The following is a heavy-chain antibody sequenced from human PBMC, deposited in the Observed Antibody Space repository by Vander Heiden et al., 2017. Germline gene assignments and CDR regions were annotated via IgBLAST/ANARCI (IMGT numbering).Heavy chain of an antibody. CDR1: GYTILSYY. Sequence: QVHLVQSGAEVKHPGAPEKVSCTTPGYTILSYYMHWMRQAPAQGLEWMGIMNPGGGSTTYAQKFQGRVTMTRDTSTSTVYMELSGLRSEDTAVYYCARGNGVVSNGWFHFDYWGQGTLVTVSS. V-gene: IGHV1-46*01. CDR2: MNPGGGST. D-gene: IGHD6-19*01. J-gene: IGHJ4*02. CDR3: ARGNGVVSNGWFHFDY.